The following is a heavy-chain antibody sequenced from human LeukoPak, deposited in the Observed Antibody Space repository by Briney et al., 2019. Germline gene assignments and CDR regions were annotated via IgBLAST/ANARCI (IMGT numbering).Heavy chain of an antibody. CDR2: IIPIFGTA. CDR1: GGTFNNNA. CDR3: ARDLGDGYPYYFDY. D-gene: IGHD5-24*01. V-gene: IGHV1-69*06. J-gene: IGHJ4*02. Sequence: ASVKVSCKASGGTFNNNAITWVRQAPGQGLEWMGGIIPIFGTANYAQKFQGRVTITADKSTSTAYMELSSLRSEDTAVYYCARDLGDGYPYYFDYWGQGTLVTVSS.